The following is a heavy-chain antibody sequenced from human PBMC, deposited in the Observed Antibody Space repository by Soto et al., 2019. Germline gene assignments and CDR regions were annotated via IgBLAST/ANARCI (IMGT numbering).Heavy chain of an antibody. V-gene: IGHV1-24*01. CDR2: FDPEDGET. CDR1: GYTLTELS. J-gene: IGHJ4*02. D-gene: IGHD2-2*01. CDR3: ATLKQKPAALTSFDY. Sequence: GASVKVSCKVSGYTLTELSMHWVRQAPGKGLEWMGGFDPEDGETIYAQKFQGRVTMTEDTSTDTAYMELSSLRSEDTAVYYCATLKQKPAALTSFDYWGQGTLVTVSS.